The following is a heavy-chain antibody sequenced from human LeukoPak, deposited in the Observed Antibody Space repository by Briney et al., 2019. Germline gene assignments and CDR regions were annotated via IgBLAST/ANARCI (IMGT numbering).Heavy chain of an antibody. CDR1: GFTFSSYA. CDR3: AKPRRAYYYGMDV. V-gene: IGHV3-23*01. D-gene: IGHD1-1*01. CDR2: ISGSGGST. Sequence: GGSLRLSCAASGFTFSSYAMSWVRQAPGKGLEWVSAISGSGGSTYYADSVKGRFTISRDNSKNTLYLQMNSLSAEDTAVYYCAKPRRAYYYGMDVWGQGTTVTVSS. J-gene: IGHJ6*02.